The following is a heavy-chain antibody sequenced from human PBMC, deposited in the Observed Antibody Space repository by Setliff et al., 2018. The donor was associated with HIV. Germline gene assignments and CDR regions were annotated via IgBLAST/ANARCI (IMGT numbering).Heavy chain of an antibody. CDR1: GFTFSNAW. CDR3: TTEAGRGGH. Sequence: GGSLRLSCAASGFTFSNAWMIWVRQAPGKGLEWVGRIKSKTDGGTTDYAAPVNGRFTISRDDSKTTLYRQMNSLKTDNTAVYFCTTEAGRGGHWGQGTLVTVSS. V-gene: IGHV3-15*01. D-gene: IGHD2-15*01. CDR2: IKSKTDGGTT. J-gene: IGHJ4*02.